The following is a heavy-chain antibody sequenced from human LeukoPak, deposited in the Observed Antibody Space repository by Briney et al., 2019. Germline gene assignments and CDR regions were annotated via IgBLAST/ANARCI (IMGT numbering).Heavy chain of an antibody. J-gene: IGHJ6*03. CDR2: ISYDGSNK. D-gene: IGHD3-3*01. CDR1: GFTFSSYA. Sequence: GGSLRLSCAASGFTFSSYAMHWVRQAPGKGLEWVAVISYDGSNKYYADSVKGRFTISRDNSKNTLYLQMNSLRAEDTAVYYCARGMYYDFWSGYRVVNYMDVWGKGTTVTVSS. CDR3: ARGMYYDFWSGYRVVNYMDV. V-gene: IGHV3-30-3*01.